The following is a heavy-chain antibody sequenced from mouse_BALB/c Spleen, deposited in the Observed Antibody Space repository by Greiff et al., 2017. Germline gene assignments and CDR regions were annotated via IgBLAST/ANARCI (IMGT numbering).Heavy chain of an antibody. Sequence: VQLQQSGAELVRPGTSVKVSCKASGYAFTNYLIEWVKQRPGQGLEWIGVINPGSGGTNYNEKFEGKATLTADKSSSTAYMQLSSLTSDDSAVYFCARSEGNFYWYFDVWGAGTTVTVSS. CDR3: ARSEGNFYWYFDV. D-gene: IGHD2-1*01. CDR2: INPGSGGT. J-gene: IGHJ1*01. V-gene: IGHV1-54*01. CDR1: GYAFTNYL.